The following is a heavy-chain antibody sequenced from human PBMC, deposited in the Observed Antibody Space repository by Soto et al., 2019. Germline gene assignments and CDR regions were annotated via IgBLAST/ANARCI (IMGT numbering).Heavy chain of an antibody. CDR1: GFTFSSYW. V-gene: IGHV3-7*01. Sequence: EVQLVESGGGLVQPGRSLGLSCAASGFTFSSYWMSWVRLAPGKGLEWVAHIKQSGSDRYYVDSVRGRFTISRGNAKNSLYLQMNSLMGEDTVMYYCASVNWGGVSRWGQGTVVTVSS. D-gene: IGHD3-16*01. CDR3: ASVNWGGVSR. J-gene: IGHJ4*02. CDR2: IKQSGSDR.